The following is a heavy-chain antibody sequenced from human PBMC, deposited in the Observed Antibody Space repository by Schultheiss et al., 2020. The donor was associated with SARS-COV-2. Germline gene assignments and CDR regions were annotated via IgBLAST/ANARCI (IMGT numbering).Heavy chain of an antibody. D-gene: IGHD6-6*01. CDR1: GGSISSGGYY. CDR3: ARGGQGQLVRWRGYYYMDV. V-gene: IGHV4-61*02. Sequence: SETLSLTCTVSGGSISSGGYYWSWIRQPAGKGLEWIGRIYTSGSTNYNPSLKSRVTMSVDTSKNQFSLKLSSVTAADTAVYYCARGGQGQLVRWRGYYYMDVWGKGTTVTVSS. J-gene: IGHJ6*03. CDR2: IYTSGST.